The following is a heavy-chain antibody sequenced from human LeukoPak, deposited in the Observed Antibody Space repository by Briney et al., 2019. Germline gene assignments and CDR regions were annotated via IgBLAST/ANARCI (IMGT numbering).Heavy chain of an antibody. Sequence: PPGGSLRLSCAASGFTFRSYWMTWVRQAPGKGLEWVANIKQDGSETYYVDSVKGRFTVSRDNAKTSLYLQMNSLRVEDTAVYYCASRSVVRGGFDYWGQGTLVTVSS. V-gene: IGHV3-7*01. CDR3: ASRSVVRGGFDY. CDR1: GFTFRSYW. J-gene: IGHJ4*02. D-gene: IGHD3-10*01. CDR2: IKQDGSET.